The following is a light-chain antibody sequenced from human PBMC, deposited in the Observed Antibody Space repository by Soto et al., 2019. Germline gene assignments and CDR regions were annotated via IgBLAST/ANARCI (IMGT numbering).Light chain of an antibody. J-gene: IGKJ4*01. Sequence: EIVLTQSPGTLSLSPGERATLSCRASQSVSSNYLAWYQQKPGQAPRLLIYGASSRATGIPDRFSGSGSGTDFTLTSSRLEPEDFAVYYCQQYCGSPRVTFGGGTKVEIK. CDR1: QSVSSNY. CDR2: GAS. V-gene: IGKV3-20*01. CDR3: QQYCGSPRVT.